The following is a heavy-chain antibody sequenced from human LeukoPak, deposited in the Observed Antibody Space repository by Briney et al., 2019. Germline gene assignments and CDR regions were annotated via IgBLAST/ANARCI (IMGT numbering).Heavy chain of an antibody. CDR2: IYPGDSDT. CDR1: GYRFTNYW. Sequence: GESLKISCKGSGYRFTNYWIGWVRQMPGKGLEWMGIIYPGDSDTRYSPSFQGQVTISADKSISTAYLQWSSLKASDTAIYYCARRHGRDGYNYFDYWGQGTLVTVSS. J-gene: IGHJ4*02. V-gene: IGHV5-51*01. D-gene: IGHD5-24*01. CDR3: ARRHGRDGYNYFDY.